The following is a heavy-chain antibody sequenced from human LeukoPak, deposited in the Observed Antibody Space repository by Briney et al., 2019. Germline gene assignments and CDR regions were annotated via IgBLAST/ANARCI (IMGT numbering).Heavy chain of an antibody. CDR1: GDSVFSNSS. J-gene: IGHJ4*02. Sequence: SQTLSLTCAISGDSVFSNSSWNWIRQSPSRGLEWLGRTYYRSKWYNDYVVSVKSRININPDTSKNQFSLKLSSVTAADTAVYYCAREMSGARLGYFDYWGQGTLVTVSS. CDR3: AREMSGARLGYFDY. CDR2: TYYRSKWYN. D-gene: IGHD2-15*01. V-gene: IGHV6-1*01.